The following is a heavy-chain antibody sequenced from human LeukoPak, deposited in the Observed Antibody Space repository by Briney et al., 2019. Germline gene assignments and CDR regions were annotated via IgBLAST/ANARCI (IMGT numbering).Heavy chain of an antibody. CDR2: IYYSGGT. D-gene: IGHD5-18*01. J-gene: IGHJ3*02. Sequence: SETLSLTCTISRGSLSSYYWSWIRHSPGKGPEWIGYIYYSGGTNYNPSLESRLTISVDRSTDQFSLKVRSVTAADTAVYYCARRRFSYGDNDAFDIWGQGTMVTVSS. CDR3: ARRRFSYGDNDAFDI. V-gene: IGHV4-59*08. CDR1: RGSLSSYY.